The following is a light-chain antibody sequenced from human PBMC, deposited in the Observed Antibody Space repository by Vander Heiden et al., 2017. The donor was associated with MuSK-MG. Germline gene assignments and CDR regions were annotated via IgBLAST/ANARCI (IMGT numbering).Light chain of an antibody. J-gene: IGLJ2*01. CDR1: SSNIGSNT. CDR3: AAWDDSLNGLV. V-gene: IGLV1-44*01. CDR2: RNN. Sequence: QSVLTQPPSASGPPGQRVTISCSGSSSNIGSNTVNWYQQLPGTAPKLLIYRNNQRPSGVPDRFSGSKSGTSASLAISGLQSEDEADYYCAAWDDSLNGLVFGGGTKLTVL.